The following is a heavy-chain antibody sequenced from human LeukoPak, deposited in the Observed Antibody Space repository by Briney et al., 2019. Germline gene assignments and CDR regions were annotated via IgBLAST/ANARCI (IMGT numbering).Heavy chain of an antibody. CDR1: GDGLSVSSDV. CDR2: TYYKSKWHN. CDR3: ARDADWGYDAYDI. D-gene: IGHD7-27*01. J-gene: IGHJ3*02. Sequence: SQTLSLTCAISGDGLSVSSDVWNWVRQSPSRGLEWLGRTYYKSKWHNDYAVSVKSRITISPDTSKNQFSLHLNSVTPEYTAVYYCARDADWGYDAYDIWGQGTMVTVSS. V-gene: IGHV6-1*01.